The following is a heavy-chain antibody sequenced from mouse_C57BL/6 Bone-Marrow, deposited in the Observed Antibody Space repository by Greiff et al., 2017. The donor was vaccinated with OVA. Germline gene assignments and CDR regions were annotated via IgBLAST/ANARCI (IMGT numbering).Heavy chain of an antibody. CDR1: GFTFSSYG. CDR2: ISSGGSYT. V-gene: IGHV5-6*01. Sequence: DVQLVESGGDLVKPGGSLKLSCAASGFTFSSYGMSWVRQTPDKRLEWVATISSGGSYTYYPDSVKGRFTISRDNAKNTLYLQMSSLKSEDTAMYYCARITTDCFDYWGQGTTLTVSS. J-gene: IGHJ2*01. CDR3: ARITTDCFDY. D-gene: IGHD2-4*01.